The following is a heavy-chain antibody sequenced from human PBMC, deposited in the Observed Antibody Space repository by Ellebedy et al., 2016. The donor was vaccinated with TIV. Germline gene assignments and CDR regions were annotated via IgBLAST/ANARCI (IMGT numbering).Heavy chain of an antibody. V-gene: IGHV3-7*04. Sequence: GESLKISCAASGFTFSSYWMSWVRQAPGKGLEWVANIKQDGSEKYYVDSVKGRFTISRDNAKNSLYLKMNSLRAEDTAVYYCARGSSGWHNPDYWGQGTLVTVSS. J-gene: IGHJ4*02. CDR2: IKQDGSEK. CDR3: ARGSSGWHNPDY. D-gene: IGHD6-19*01. CDR1: GFTFSSYW.